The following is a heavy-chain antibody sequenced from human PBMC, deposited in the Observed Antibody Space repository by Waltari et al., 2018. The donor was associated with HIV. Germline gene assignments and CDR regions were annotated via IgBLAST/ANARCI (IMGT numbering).Heavy chain of an antibody. J-gene: IGHJ4*02. CDR1: GSPFTKDP. V-gene: IGHV1-3*01. CDR2: SSGRGGGP. CDR3: VKGGIPLWST. Sequence: QVQLVQSGAEVKSPGSSVNISCKASGSPFTKDPIHWVRQAPGQRPEWVGWSSGRGGGPKYAHKFEGRVTLGRDTSASVAFMELTALTSDDTAVYYCVKGGIPLWSTWGQGTVVTVSS. D-gene: IGHD2-21*01.